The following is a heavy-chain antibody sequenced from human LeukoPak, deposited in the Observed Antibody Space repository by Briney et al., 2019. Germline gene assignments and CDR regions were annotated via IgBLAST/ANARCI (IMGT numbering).Heavy chain of an antibody. CDR3: ARAGGARRYFDY. D-gene: IGHD3-10*01. J-gene: IGHJ4*02. CDR1: GFTVSSNY. V-gene: IGHV3-53*01. Sequence: GGSLRLSCAASGFTVSSNYMSWVRQAPGKGLEWVSVIYSGGSTYYADSVKDRFTISRDNSKNTLYLQMNSLRAEDTAVYYCARAGGARRYFDYWGQGTLVTVSS. CDR2: IYSGGST.